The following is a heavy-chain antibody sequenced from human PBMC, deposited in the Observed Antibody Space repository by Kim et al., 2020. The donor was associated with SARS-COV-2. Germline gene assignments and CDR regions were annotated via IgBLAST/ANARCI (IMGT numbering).Heavy chain of an antibody. CDR3: ARANTPIQLWLGGYYYSYYGMDV. CDR1: GGSFSGYY. CDR2: INHSGST. V-gene: IGHV4-34*01. D-gene: IGHD5-18*01. J-gene: IGHJ6*02. Sequence: SETLSLTCAVYGGSFSGYYWSWIRQPPGKGLEWIGEINHSGSTNYNPSLKSRVTISVDTSKNQFSLKLSSVTAADTAVYYCARANTPIQLWLGGYYYSYYGMDVWGQGTTVTVSS.